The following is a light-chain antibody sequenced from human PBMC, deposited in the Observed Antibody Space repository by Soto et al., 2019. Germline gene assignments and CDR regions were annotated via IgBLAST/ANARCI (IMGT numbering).Light chain of an antibody. CDR2: RAS. J-gene: IGKJ2*01. V-gene: IGKV1-5*03. Sequence: DIQLTQSPSTLSASLGDRVTIACRASQDVGSWLAWYQQKPGKAPNLLIYRASTLEGGIPSRFSGGGSGTEFTLTISSLQPDDSATYYCQQYHTFSKTFGQGTKLEI. CDR1: QDVGSW. CDR3: QQYHTFSKT.